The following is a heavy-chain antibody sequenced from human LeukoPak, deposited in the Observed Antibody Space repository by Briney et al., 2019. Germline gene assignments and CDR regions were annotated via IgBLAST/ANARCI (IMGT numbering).Heavy chain of an antibody. CDR1: GGSFSGYY. CDR2: INHSGGT. D-gene: IGHD6-13*01. V-gene: IGHV4-34*01. Sequence: PSETLSLTCAVYGGSFSGYYWSWIRQPPGKGLEWIGEINHSGGTNYNPSLKSRVTISVDTSKNEFYLKLSSVNAADTAVYYCARSGYSSSWYGVSDYWGQGTLVTVSS. J-gene: IGHJ4*02. CDR3: ARSGYSSSWYGVSDY.